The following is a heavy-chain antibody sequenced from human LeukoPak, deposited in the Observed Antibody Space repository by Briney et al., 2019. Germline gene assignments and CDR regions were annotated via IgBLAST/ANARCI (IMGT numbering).Heavy chain of an antibody. CDR2: ISGSGGST. J-gene: IGHJ4*02. CDR1: GFTFSSYA. D-gene: IGHD6-19*01. V-gene: IGHV3-23*01. Sequence: PGGSLRLSCAASGFTFSSYAVSWVRQAPGKGLEWVSAISGSGGSTYYADSVKGRFTISRDNSKNTLYLQMNSLRAEDTAVYYCAKDSSDYTHLDYWGQGTLVTVSS. CDR3: AKDSSDYTHLDY.